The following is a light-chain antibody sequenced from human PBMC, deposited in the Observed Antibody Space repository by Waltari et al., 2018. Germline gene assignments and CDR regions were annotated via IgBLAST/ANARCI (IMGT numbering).Light chain of an antibody. Sequence: EIVMTQTPLSLSVTPGQPASISCRSSQSLPNIDGKTYLYWYVQKPGQPPQLLIHEVSNRFSGVPDRLSGSGSGTDFTLKISRVEAEDVGVYYCMQSTQLPLAFGQGTKVEIK. CDR3: MQSTQLPLA. CDR2: EVS. V-gene: IGKV2D-29*01. CDR1: QSLPNIDGKTY. J-gene: IGKJ1*01.